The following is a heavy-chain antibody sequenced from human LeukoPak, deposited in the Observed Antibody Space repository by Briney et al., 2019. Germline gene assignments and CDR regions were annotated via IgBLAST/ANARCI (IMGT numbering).Heavy chain of an antibody. J-gene: IGHJ4*02. CDR2: IYTSGST. D-gene: IGHD3-22*01. CDR3: ATTSFYDSSGYNY. Sequence: SETLSLTCTVSGGSISSGSYYWSWIRQPAGKGLEWIGRIYTSGSTSYNPSLKSRVTISVDTSKNQFSLKLSSVTAADTAVYYCATTSFYDSSGYNYWGQGTLVTVSS. CDR1: GGSISSGSYY. V-gene: IGHV4-61*02.